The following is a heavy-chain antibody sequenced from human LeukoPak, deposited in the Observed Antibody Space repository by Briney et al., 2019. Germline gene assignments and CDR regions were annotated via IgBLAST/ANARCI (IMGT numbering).Heavy chain of an antibody. J-gene: IGHJ4*02. CDR3: ASGPLYGGYDD. V-gene: IGHV1-69*05. CDR1: GGTFSSYA. CDR2: IIPIFGTA. D-gene: IGHD5-12*01. Sequence: SVKVSCKASGGTFSSYAISWVRQAPGQGPEWMGGIIPIFGTANYAQKFQGRVTITTDESTSTAYMELSSLRSEDTAVYYCASGPLYGGYDDWGQGTLVTVSS.